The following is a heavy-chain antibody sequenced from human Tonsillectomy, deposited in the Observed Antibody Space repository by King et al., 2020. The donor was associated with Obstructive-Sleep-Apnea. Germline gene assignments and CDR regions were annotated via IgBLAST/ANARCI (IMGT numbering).Heavy chain of an antibody. CDR1: GYTFTGYY. J-gene: IGHJ5*02. CDR3: ARDLGYCSSTSCYNWFDP. V-gene: IGHV1-2*02. D-gene: IGHD2-2*01. Sequence: QLVQSGAEVKKPGASVKVSCKASGYTFTGYYMHWVRQAPGQGLEWMGWINPNSGGTNYAQKFQGRVPMTRDTSINTAYMELSRLRSDDTSVYYCARDLGYCSSTSCYNWFDPWGQGTLVTVSS. CDR2: INPNSGGT.